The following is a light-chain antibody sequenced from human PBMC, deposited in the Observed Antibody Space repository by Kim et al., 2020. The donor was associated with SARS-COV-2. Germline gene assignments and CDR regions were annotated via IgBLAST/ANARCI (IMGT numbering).Light chain of an antibody. CDR1: KLGDKY. CDR3: QWWDSSTVV. V-gene: IGLV3-1*01. J-gene: IGLJ2*01. CDR2: QDS. Sequence: SYELTQPPSVSVSPGQTASITCSGDKLGDKYACWYQQKPGQSPVLVIYQDSKRPSGIPERFSGSNSGNTATLTISGTQAMDEADYYCQWWDSSTVVFGGGTQLTVL.